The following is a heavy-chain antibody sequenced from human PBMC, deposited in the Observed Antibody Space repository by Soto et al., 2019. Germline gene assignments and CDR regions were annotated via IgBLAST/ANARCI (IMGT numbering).Heavy chain of an antibody. J-gene: IGHJ5*02. CDR2: IWYDGRNE. V-gene: IGHV3-33*01. Sequence: HPGGSLRLSCAASGFTFSSYGMHWVRQAPGKGLEWVAVIWYDGRNEYYADSVKGRFTISRDNSKNTLYLQMNSLRAEDTAVYYCARDYYNWKSGPWFDPWGQGTLVTVSS. D-gene: IGHD1-20*01. CDR1: GFTFSSYG. CDR3: ARDYYNWKSGPWFDP.